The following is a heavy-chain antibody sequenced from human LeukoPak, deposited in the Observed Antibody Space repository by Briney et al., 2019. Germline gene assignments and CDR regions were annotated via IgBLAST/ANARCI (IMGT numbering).Heavy chain of an antibody. D-gene: IGHD3-10*02. Sequence: ASVEVSCKASGYTFTSYAMNWVRQAPGQGLEWMGWINPNSGGTNYAQKFQGWVTMTRDTSISTAYMELSRLRSDDTAVYYCARVGHNTMSNWFDPWGQGTLVTVSS. V-gene: IGHV1-2*04. J-gene: IGHJ5*02. CDR3: ARVGHNTMSNWFDP. CDR1: GYTFTSYA. CDR2: INPNSGGT.